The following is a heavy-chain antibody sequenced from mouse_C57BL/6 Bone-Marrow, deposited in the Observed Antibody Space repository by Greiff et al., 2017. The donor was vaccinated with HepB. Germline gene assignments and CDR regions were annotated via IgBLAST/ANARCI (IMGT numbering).Heavy chain of an antibody. D-gene: IGHD2-2*01. CDR3: ARGGVTTLYWYFDV. Sequence: DVMLVESGGGLVKPGGSLKLSCAASGFTFSSYAMSWVRQTPEKRLEWVATISDGGSYTYYPDNVKGRFTISRDNAKNNLYLQMSHLKSEDTAMYYCARGGVTTLYWYFDVWGTGTTVTVSS. CDR2: ISDGGSYT. V-gene: IGHV5-4*03. CDR1: GFTFSSYA. J-gene: IGHJ1*03.